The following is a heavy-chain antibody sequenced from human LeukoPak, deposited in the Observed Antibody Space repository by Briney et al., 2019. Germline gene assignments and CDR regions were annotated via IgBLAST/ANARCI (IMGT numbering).Heavy chain of an antibody. CDR2: ISSGSSNI. Sequence: GGSLRLSCTASGFIFSTYSMIWVRQAPGKGLEWVSSISSGSSNIYYADSVKGRFTISRDNAKNSLYLQMNSLRAEDTAVYYCARYYDILTGPEAFDYWGQGTLVTVSS. CDR3: ARYYDILTGPEAFDY. V-gene: IGHV3-21*01. CDR1: GFIFSTYS. D-gene: IGHD3-9*01. J-gene: IGHJ4*02.